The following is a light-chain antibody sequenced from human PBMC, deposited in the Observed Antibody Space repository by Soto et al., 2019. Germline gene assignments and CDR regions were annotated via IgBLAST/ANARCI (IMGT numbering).Light chain of an antibody. CDR2: DNV. CDR1: GSNLGRNY. CDR3: GSWDNLLRAYV. Sequence: QAVLTQPPSVSATPGQKVTISCSGSGSNLGRNYVSWYQQLPGTAPKLLIFDNVYRFSGIPDRFSASKSGTSATLGITGLQNGDEGDYYCGSWDNLLRAYVFGTGTKLTVL. J-gene: IGLJ1*01. V-gene: IGLV1-51*01.